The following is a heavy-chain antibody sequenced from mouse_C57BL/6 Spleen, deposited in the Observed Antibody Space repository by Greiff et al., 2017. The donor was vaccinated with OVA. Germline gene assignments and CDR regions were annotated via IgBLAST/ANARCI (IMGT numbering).Heavy chain of an antibody. Sequence: ESGPGLVKPSQSLSLTCSVTGYSITSGYYWNWIRQFPGNKLEWMGYISYDGSNNYNPSLKNRISITRDTSKNQFFLKLNSVTTEDTATYYGARGYDYPYYAMDYWGQGTSVTVSS. J-gene: IGHJ4*01. CDR3: ARGYDYPYYAMDY. D-gene: IGHD2-4*01. CDR2: ISYDGSN. CDR1: GYSITSGYY. V-gene: IGHV3-6*01.